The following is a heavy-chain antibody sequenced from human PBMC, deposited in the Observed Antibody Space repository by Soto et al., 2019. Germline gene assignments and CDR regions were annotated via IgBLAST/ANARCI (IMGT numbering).Heavy chain of an antibody. J-gene: IGHJ4*02. CDR3: ARRGEFLRY. Sequence: TLFPISPVSGCSILSYHWSWIRQLPGKGLEWIGYIYYSGSTNYNPSLKSRVNISVDTSKNQFSLKLSSVTAADTAVYYFARRGEFLRYWGKGTLVTLST. CDR1: GCSILSYH. D-gene: IGHD2-21*01. V-gene: IGHV4-59*01. CDR2: IYYSGST.